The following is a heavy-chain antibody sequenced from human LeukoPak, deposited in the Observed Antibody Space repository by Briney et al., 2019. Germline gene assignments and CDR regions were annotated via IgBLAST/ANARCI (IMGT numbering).Heavy chain of an antibody. CDR1: GFTFSSYW. D-gene: IGHD1-26*01. V-gene: IGHV3-7*03. CDR3: AKGGKWDVTPFDY. J-gene: IGHJ4*02. Sequence: GGSLRLSCAASGFTFSSYWMNWARQAPGKGLEWVASINHNGNVNYYVDSVKGRFTISRDNAKNSLYLQMSNLRAEDTAVYYCAKGGKWDVTPFDYWGQGTLVTVSS. CDR2: INHNGNVN.